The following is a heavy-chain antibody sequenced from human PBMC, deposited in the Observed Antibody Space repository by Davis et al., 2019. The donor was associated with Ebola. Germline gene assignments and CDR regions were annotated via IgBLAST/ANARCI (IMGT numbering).Heavy chain of an antibody. Sequence: GESLKISCAASGFTFSSYWMHWVRQAPGKGLVWVSRINSDGSSTSYADSVKGRFTISRDNAKNTLFLQMNSLRAEDTALYYCARDLTGEAAGLDCWGQGTLVTVSS. CDR3: ARDLTGEAAGLDC. D-gene: IGHD6-13*01. J-gene: IGHJ4*02. CDR2: INSDGSST. CDR1: GFTFSSYW. V-gene: IGHV3-74*01.